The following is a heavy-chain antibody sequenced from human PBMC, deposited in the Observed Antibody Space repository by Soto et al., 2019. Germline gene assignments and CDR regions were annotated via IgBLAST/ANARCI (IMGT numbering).Heavy chain of an antibody. CDR3: ARDGPGAAPS. CDR1: GGSMSNGDHY. CDR2: INYGRIT. D-gene: IGHD6-13*01. V-gene: IGHV4-31*03. J-gene: IGHJ5*02. Sequence: QMQLQESGPGLVKPSQTLSLTCTVSGGSMSNGDHYWNWIRQHPVTGLEWIGYINYGRITNYKPPLKSRAVISVDTSKSQFSLTLSSVTAAATAAYYCARDGPGAAPSWGQGTRVTCSS.